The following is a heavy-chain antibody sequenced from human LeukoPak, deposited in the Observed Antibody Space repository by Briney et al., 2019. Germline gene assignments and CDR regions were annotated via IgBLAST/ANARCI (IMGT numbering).Heavy chain of an antibody. Sequence: GGSLRLSCAASGFTVSSNYMSWVRQAPGKGLEWVSVIYSGGSTYYADSVKGRFTISRDNSKNTLYLQMNSLRAEDTAVYYCAITYFDWLLYYWGQGTLVTVSS. J-gene: IGHJ4*02. D-gene: IGHD3-9*01. CDR1: GFTVSSNY. CDR3: AITYFDWLLYY. V-gene: IGHV3-66*01. CDR2: IYSGGST.